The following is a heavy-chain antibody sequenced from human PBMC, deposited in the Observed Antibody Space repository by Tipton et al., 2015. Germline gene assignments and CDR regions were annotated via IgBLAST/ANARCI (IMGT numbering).Heavy chain of an antibody. D-gene: IGHD4-17*01. CDR2: IYHSASS. J-gene: IGHJ6*02. V-gene: IGHV4-59*01. CDR3: ASGHGDYVNGMDV. CDR1: SDSISKYY. Sequence: TLSLTCSVSSDSISKYYWSWIRQPPGRGLEWIGYIYHSASSNYNPSLKSRVTISLDTSKNQVSLKLSSVTAADTAVYYCASGHGDYVNGMDVWGQGTTVTVSS.